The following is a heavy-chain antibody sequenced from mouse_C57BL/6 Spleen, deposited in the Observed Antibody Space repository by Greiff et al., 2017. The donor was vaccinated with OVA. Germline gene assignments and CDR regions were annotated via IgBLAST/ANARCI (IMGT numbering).Heavy chain of an antibody. CDR1: GYPFTSYW. CDR3: ARSGLGRGMDY. Sequence: QVQLKQSGAELAKPGASVKLSCKASGYPFTSYWMHWVKQRPGQGLEWIGYITPSSGYTKYNQKFKDKATLTADKSSITAYMQLSSLTYEDSAVYYCARSGLGRGMDYWGQGTSVTVSS. D-gene: IGHD4-1*01. V-gene: IGHV1-7*01. CDR2: ITPSSGYT. J-gene: IGHJ4*01.